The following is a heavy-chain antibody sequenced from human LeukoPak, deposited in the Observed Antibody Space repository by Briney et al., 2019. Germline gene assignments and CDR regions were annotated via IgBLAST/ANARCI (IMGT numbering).Heavy chain of an antibody. CDR2: ISSSSSYI. V-gene: IGHV3-21*01. Sequence: GGSLRLSCAASGFTFSSYSMNWVRQAPGKGLEWVSSISSSSSYIYYADSVKGRFTISRDNAKNSLYLQMNSLRAEDTAVYYCARDRYCSGGSCYSAVWFIWGQGTLVTVSS. CDR3: ARDRYCSGGSCYSAVWFI. D-gene: IGHD2-15*01. CDR1: GFTFSSYS. J-gene: IGHJ4*02.